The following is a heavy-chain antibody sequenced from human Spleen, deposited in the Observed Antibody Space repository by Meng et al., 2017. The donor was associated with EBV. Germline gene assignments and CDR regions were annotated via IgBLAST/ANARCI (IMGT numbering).Heavy chain of an antibody. J-gene: IGHJ5*02. V-gene: IGHV1-69*06. CDR3: ASLNDYSSGSTS. D-gene: IGHD6-19*01. CDR2: FTPIFGTT. CDR1: GGTFRRYT. Sequence: HLVQAGADVKKPGSSMKVACKASGGTFRRYTFSWVRQAPGQGLEWMAGFTPIFGTTNYAQKFDDRLTISADTSTTTVYMELSSLRSEDTAVYFCASLNDYSSGSTSWGQGTLVTVSS.